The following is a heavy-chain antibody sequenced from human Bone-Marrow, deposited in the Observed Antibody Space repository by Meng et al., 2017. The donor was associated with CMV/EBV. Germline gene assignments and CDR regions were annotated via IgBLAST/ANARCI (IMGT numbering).Heavy chain of an antibody. J-gene: IGHJ4*02. V-gene: IGHV4-4*02. CDR2: IYHSGST. CDR3: ARVGSYYEYYFDY. CDR1: GGSISSSNW. Sequence: VYGGSISSSNWWSWVRQPPGKGLEWIGEIYHSGSTNYNPSLKSRVTISVDKSKNQFSLKLSSVTAADTAVYYCARVGSYYEYYFDYWGQGTLVTVSS. D-gene: IGHD1-26*01.